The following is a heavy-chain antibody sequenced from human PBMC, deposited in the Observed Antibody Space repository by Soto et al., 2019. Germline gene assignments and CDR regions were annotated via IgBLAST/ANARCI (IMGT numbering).Heavy chain of an antibody. CDR3: ARMPGDIVVVPAAHFDY. CDR1: GYTFTSYA. CDR2: INAGNGNT. Sequence: ASVKVSCKASGYTFTSYAMHWVRQAPGQRLEWMGWINAGNGNTKYSQKFQGRVTITRDTSASTAYMELSSLRSEDTAVYYFARMPGDIVVVPAAHFDYWGQGTLVTVSS. J-gene: IGHJ4*02. D-gene: IGHD2-2*01. V-gene: IGHV1-3*01.